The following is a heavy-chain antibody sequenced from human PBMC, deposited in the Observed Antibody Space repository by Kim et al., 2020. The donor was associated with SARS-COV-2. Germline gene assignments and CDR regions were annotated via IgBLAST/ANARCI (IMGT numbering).Heavy chain of an antibody. CDR3: ARRQQLGGGMDV. J-gene: IGHJ6*02. Sequence: RNSPSFQGQVTISDDKSISTDYLQWSSLKASDTAMYYCARRQQLGGGMDVWGQGTTVTVSS. D-gene: IGHD6-13*01. V-gene: IGHV5-51*01.